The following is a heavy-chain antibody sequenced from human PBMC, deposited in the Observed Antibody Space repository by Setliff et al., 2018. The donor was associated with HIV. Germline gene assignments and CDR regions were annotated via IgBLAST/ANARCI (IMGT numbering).Heavy chain of an antibody. CDR3: AREVGGPNWFDP. V-gene: IGHV1-69*05. J-gene: IGHJ5*02. CDR2: IIPIFNTA. Sequence: EASVKVSCKASGGTFSSYAISWVRQAPGQGLEWMGGIIPIFNTANYAQKLQGRVTMTTDTSTSTAYMELRSLRSDDTAVYYCAREVGGPNWFDPWGQGTLVTVSS. D-gene: IGHD1-26*01. CDR1: GGTFSSYA.